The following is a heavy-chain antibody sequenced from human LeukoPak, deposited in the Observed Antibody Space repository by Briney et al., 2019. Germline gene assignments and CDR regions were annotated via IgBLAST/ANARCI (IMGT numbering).Heavy chain of an antibody. V-gene: IGHV3-7*04. Sequence: PGGSPRLSCAASGFTFSRYWMSWVRQAPGKWLEWVANIKQDGSEKYYVDSVKGRFTISRNNAKNSLYLQMDSLRAEDTAVYYCARVDGYNLLGNANYYFDYWGQGTLVTVSS. CDR1: GFTFSRYW. J-gene: IGHJ4*02. D-gene: IGHD5-24*01. CDR3: ARVDGYNLLGNANYYFDY. CDR2: IKQDGSEK.